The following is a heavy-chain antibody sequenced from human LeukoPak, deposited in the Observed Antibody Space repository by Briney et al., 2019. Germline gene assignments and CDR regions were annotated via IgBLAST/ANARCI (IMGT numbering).Heavy chain of an antibody. D-gene: IGHD6-13*01. Sequence: GGSLRLSCAASGFSFSTYWMSWVRQAPGKGLEWVANIKQDGSEKYYVDSAKGRFTITRDNAKNSLYLQMNSLRAEDTAVYYCATDLGSSRPNFWGQGILVTVSS. CDR1: GFSFSTYW. CDR3: ATDLGSSRPNF. J-gene: IGHJ4*02. CDR2: IKQDGSEK. V-gene: IGHV3-7*01.